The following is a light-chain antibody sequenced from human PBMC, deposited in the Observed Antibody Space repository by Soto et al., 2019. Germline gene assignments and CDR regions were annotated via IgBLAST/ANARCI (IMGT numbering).Light chain of an antibody. CDR1: QSVSSH. Sequence: EIVLTQSPCTLSFSPGERAALSFMASQSVSSHLAWYQQKPGQAPRLLIYDASNRATGIPARFSGGGSGTDFTLTIDNLEPEDFAIYYCQQRSNWPPITFGQGTRLEIK. CDR3: QQRSNWPPIT. J-gene: IGKJ5*01. V-gene: IGKV3-11*01. CDR2: DAS.